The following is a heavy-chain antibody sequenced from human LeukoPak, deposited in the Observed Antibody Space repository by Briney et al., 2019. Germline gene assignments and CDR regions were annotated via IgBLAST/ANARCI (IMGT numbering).Heavy chain of an antibody. CDR1: GGSFSGYY. D-gene: IGHD2-2*02. J-gene: IGHJ4*02. V-gene: IGHV4-34*01. Sequence: SETLSLTCAVYGGSFSGYYWSWIRQPPGKGLEWIGEINHSGSTNYNPSLKSRVTISVDTSKNQFSLKLSSVTAADTAVYYCARGVPRYCSSTSCYKAGFDYWGREPWSPSPQ. CDR2: INHSGST. CDR3: ARGVPRYCSSTSCYKAGFDY.